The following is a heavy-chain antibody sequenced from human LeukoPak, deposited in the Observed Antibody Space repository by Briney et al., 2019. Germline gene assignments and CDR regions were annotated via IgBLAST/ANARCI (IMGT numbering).Heavy chain of an antibody. CDR1: GFTYSGYE. CDR2: ISSSGSTI. CDR3: AELGITMIGGV. D-gene: IGHD3-10*02. J-gene: IGHJ6*04. Sequence: PGGSLRLSCAASGFTYSGYEMNWVRQAPRKGLEWVSYISSSGSTIYYADSVKGRFTISRDNAKSSLYLQMNSLRAEDTAVYYCAELGITMIGGVWGKGTTVTISS. V-gene: IGHV3-48*03.